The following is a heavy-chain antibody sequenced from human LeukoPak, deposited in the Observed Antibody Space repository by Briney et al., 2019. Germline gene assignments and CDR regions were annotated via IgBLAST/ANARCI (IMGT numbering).Heavy chain of an antibody. J-gene: IGHJ4*02. V-gene: IGHV3-48*03. D-gene: IGHD5-18*01. CDR1: GFTFSSYE. Sequence: GGSLRLSCAASGFTFSSYEMNWVRQAPGKGLEWVSYISSSGSTIYYADSVKGRFTISRDNAKNSLYLQMNSLRAEDTAVYYCARVAAMAPFDYWGQGTLVTVSS. CDR3: ARVAAMAPFDY. CDR2: ISSSGSTI.